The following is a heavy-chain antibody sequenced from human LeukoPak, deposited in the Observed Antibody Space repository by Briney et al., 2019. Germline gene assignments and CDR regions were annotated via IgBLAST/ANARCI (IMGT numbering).Heavy chain of an antibody. CDR2: INHSGST. Sequence: SETLSLTCAVYGVSFSGYYWSWNRQPPGQGLEWIGEINHSGSTNSNTSLKSRVPISVDASKNQFSLKLSSVTAADTAVYYCARVFSLGRHAYYYYCAMDVWGQGTTVTVSS. V-gene: IGHV4-34*01. D-gene: IGHD7-27*01. J-gene: IGHJ6*02. CDR3: ARVFSLGRHAYYYYCAMDV. CDR1: GVSFSGYY.